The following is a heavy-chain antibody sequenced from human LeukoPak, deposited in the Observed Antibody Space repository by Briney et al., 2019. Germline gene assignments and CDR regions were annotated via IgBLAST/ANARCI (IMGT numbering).Heavy chain of an antibody. V-gene: IGHV4-34*01. CDR3: ARGNLAAGGKIDP. J-gene: IGHJ5*02. D-gene: IGHD6-13*01. CDR1: GGSFSDYY. CDR2: INHSGST. Sequence: SETLSLTCAVYGGSFSDYYWSWIRQPPGKGLEWIGEINHSGSTNYNPSLKSRVTISVDTSKNQFSLKLSSVTAADTAVYYCARGNLAAGGKIDPWGQGTLVTVSS.